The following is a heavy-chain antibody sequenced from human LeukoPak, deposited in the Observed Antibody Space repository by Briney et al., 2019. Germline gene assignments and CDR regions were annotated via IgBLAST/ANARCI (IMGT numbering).Heavy chain of an antibody. CDR1: GGSISSGDYS. D-gene: IGHD5-18*01. CDR2: IYHSGRT. CDR3: ARDGGYGHYDY. Sequence: SQTLSLTCAVSGGSISSGDYSWSWIRQPPGKGLEWIGYIYHSGRTFYNPSLKSRVTISVDASKNQISLEVTSVTAADTAVYYCARDGGYGHYDYWGRGTLVTVSS. J-gene: IGHJ4*02. V-gene: IGHV4-30-2*01.